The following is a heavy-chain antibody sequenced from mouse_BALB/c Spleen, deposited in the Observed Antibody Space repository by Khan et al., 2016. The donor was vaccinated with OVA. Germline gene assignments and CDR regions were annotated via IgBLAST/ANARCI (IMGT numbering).Heavy chain of an antibody. CDR1: GFTFSDYY. CDR2: ISYGGDSI. D-gene: IGHD2-4*01. CDR3: ARHDYDGIPY. V-gene: IGHV5-12*02. J-gene: IGHJ3*01. Sequence: EVELVESGGGFVQPGGSLKVSCATSGFTFSDYYMYWVRQTPEKRLEWVAYISYGGDSIYYLDTVKGRFTISRDNAKNTLYLQMSRLKSEDTAMYYCARHDYDGIPYWVQGTLVTVSA.